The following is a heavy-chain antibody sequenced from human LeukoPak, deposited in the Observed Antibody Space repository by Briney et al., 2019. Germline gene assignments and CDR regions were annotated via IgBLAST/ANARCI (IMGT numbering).Heavy chain of an antibody. CDR2: IWYDGSNK. CDR3: ARAKSVVVTAISWFDP. CDR1: GFTFSSYG. D-gene: IGHD2-21*02. Sequence: GGSLRLTCAASGFTFSSYGMHWVRQAPGKGLEWVAVIWYDGSNKYYADSVKSRFTISRDNSKNTLYLQMNSLRAEDTAVYYCARAKSVVVTAISWFDPWGQGTLVTVSS. J-gene: IGHJ5*02. V-gene: IGHV3-33*01.